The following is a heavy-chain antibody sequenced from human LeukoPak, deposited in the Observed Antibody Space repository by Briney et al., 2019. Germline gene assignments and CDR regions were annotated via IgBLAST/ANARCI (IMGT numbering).Heavy chain of an antibody. J-gene: IGHJ4*02. CDR1: GGSISSYY. CDR2: IYYSGST. V-gene: IGHV4-59*08. Sequence: SETLSLTCTVSGGSISSYYWSWIRQPPGKGPEWIGYIYYSGSTNYSPSLKSRVTISVDTSKNQFSLKLSSVTAADTAVYYCARHSSGWYYYLDYWGQGTLVTVSS. D-gene: IGHD6-19*01. CDR3: ARHSSGWYYYLDY.